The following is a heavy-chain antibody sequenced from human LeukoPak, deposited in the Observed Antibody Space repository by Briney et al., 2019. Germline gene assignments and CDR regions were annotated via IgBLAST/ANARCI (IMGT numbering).Heavy chain of an antibody. D-gene: IGHD3-10*01. CDR2: IYYSGST. J-gene: IGHJ6*03. CDR1: GDSISGVY. CDR3: ARGYGSGSYFHGYYYYYMDV. Sequence: SETLSLTCTVSGDSISGVYWTWIRQPPGKVLEWIGYIYYSGSTNYNPSLKSRVTISVDTSKNQFSLKLSSVTAADTAVYYCARGYGSGSYFHGYYYYYMDVWGKGTTVTISS. V-gene: IGHV4-59*01.